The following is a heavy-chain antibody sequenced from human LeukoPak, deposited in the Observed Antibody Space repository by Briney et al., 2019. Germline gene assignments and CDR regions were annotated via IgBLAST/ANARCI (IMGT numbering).Heavy chain of an antibody. CDR1: GFTFSSYG. J-gene: IGHJ6*02. V-gene: IGHV3-33*01. D-gene: IGHD5-18*01. CDR3: ARDIGGGRIQLWPHYGMDV. Sequence: GRSLRLSCAASGFTFSSYGMHWVRQAPGKGLEWVAVIWYDGSNKYYADSVKGRFTISRDNSKNTLYLQMNSLRAEDTAVYYCARDIGGGRIQLWPHYGMDVWGQGTTVTGSS. CDR2: IWYDGSNK.